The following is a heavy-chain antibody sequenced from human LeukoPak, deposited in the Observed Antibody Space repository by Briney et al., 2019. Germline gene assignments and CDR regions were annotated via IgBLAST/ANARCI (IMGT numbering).Heavy chain of an antibody. CDR1: GGTLTSYA. J-gene: IGHJ2*01. CDR3: ARSNFVYGDYVQYWYFDL. CDR2: IIPIFGTL. Sequence: SVKVSCEASGGTLTSYAISWVRQAPGQGLEWMGRIIPIFGTLKYAQKFQGRVTITTDESTSTAYMELSSLRSEDTAVYYCARSNFVYGDYVQYWYFDLWGRGTLVTVSS. D-gene: IGHD4-17*01. V-gene: IGHV1-69*05.